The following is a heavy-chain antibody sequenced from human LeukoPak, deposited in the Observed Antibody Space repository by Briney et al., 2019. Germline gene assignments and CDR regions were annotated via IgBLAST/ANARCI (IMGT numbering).Heavy chain of an antibody. CDR2: INHSGST. J-gene: IGHJ4*02. Sequence: SETLSPTCAVYGGSFSGYYWSWIRQPPGKGLEWIGEINHSGSTNYNPSLKSRVTISVDTSKNQFSLKLSSVTAADTAIYYCARDNPHTYYYDSSGQFDNWGQGTLVTVSS. D-gene: IGHD3-22*01. V-gene: IGHV4-34*01. CDR3: ARDNPHTYYYDSSGQFDN. CDR1: GGSFSGYY.